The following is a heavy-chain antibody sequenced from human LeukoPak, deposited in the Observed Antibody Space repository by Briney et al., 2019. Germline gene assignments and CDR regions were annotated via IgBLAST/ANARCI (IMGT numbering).Heavy chain of an antibody. CDR2: ISSSSSTI. D-gene: IGHD2-2*01. J-gene: IGHJ5*02. CDR3: ARAPSRYCSSTSCYSYLWWFDP. Sequence: GGSLRLSCAASGFTFNSYAMHWVRQAPGKGLEWVSYISSSSSTIYYADSVKGRFTISRDNAKNSLYLQMDSLRDEDTAVYYCARAPSRYCSSTSCYSYLWWFDPWGQGTLVTVSS. CDR1: GFTFNSYA. V-gene: IGHV3-48*02.